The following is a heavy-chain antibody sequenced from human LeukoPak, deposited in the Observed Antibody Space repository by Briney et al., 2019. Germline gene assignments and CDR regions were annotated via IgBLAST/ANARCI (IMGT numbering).Heavy chain of an antibody. J-gene: IGHJ3*02. CDR3: AKIPSATVTTRSAFDM. CDR2: ISWNSGSI. CDR1: GFIYDDYA. Sequence: GGSLRLSCAASGFIYDDYAMHWVRQAPGKGLEWVSGISWNSGSIGYADSVKGRFSISRDNAKNSLYLQMNSLRVEDTALYYCAKIPSATVTTRSAFDMWGQGTMVTVSS. V-gene: IGHV3-9*01. D-gene: IGHD4-17*01.